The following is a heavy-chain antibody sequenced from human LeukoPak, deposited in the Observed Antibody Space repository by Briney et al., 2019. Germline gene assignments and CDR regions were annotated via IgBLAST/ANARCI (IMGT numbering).Heavy chain of an antibody. CDR3: ASFGTTVTTGDY. Sequence: GGSLRLSCAASGFTFSSYSMNWVRQAPGKGLEWVSYISSSGSTIYYADSVKGRFTISRDNAKNSLYLQMNSLRAEDTAVYYCASFGTTVTTGDYWGQGTLVTVSS. J-gene: IGHJ4*02. CDR1: GFTFSSYS. V-gene: IGHV3-48*04. D-gene: IGHD4-17*01. CDR2: ISSSGSTI.